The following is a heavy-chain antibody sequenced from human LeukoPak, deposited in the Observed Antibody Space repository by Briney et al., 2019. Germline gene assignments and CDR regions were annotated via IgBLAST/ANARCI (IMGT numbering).Heavy chain of an antibody. CDR1: GFTFSSYG. Sequence: GGSLRLSCAASGFTFSSYGMHWVRQAPGKGLEWVAFIRYDGSNKYYADSVKGRFTISRDNSKNTLYRQMNSLRAEDTAVYYCAKEGDIVVVVAATVYFDYWGQGTLVTVSS. D-gene: IGHD2-15*01. V-gene: IGHV3-30*02. J-gene: IGHJ4*02. CDR3: AKEGDIVVVVAATVYFDY. CDR2: IRYDGSNK.